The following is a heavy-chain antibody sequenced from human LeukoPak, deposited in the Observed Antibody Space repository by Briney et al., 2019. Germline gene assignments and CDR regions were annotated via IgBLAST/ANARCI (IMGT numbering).Heavy chain of an antibody. Sequence: GGSLRLSCSASGFTFSRYAMHWVPQAPGKGLEYVSAISSNGGSTYYADSVKGRFTISRDNSKNTLYLQMSSLRAEDTAVYYCVKDGSGSYYTYYFDYWGQGTLVTVSS. CDR2: ISSNGGST. CDR3: VKDGSGSYYTYYFDY. V-gene: IGHV3-64D*06. D-gene: IGHD3-10*01. CDR1: GFTFSRYA. J-gene: IGHJ4*02.